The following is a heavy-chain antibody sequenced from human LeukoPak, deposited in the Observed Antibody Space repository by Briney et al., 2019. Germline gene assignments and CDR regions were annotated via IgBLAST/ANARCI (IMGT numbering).Heavy chain of an antibody. CDR1: GSSFTSAW. Sequence: KTGGSLRLSCVAAGSSFTSAWVVWVRQPPGKGLEWIGRITDSIDGGTTDLAAAAKGRFTISRDDSRSTVYLQMDSLKTEDTAVYYCSTDFSQLDLSSGYYSFRGLGLLVSVSS. V-gene: IGHV3-15*01. D-gene: IGHD3-3*01. J-gene: IGHJ4*02. CDR3: STDFSQLDLSSGYYSF. CDR2: ITDSIDGGTT.